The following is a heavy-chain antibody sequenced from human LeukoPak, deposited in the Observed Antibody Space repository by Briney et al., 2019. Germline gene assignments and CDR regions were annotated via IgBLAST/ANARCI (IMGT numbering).Heavy chain of an antibody. Sequence: ASVKVSFKASGYTFTDYFIHWVQQAPGQGLEWMGWIGPKSGDTSYSQKFQGRVTVTRDTSISTAYMDLSRLRSDDTAVYYCGRNRLGKALDIWGQGTMVTVSS. J-gene: IGHJ3*02. D-gene: IGHD7-27*01. V-gene: IGHV1-2*02. CDR1: GYTFTDYF. CDR3: GRNRLGKALDI. CDR2: IGPKSGDT.